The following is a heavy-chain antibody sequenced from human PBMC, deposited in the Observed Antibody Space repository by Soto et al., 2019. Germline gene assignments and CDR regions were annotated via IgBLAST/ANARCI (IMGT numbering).Heavy chain of an antibody. Sequence: EXQLLESGGDLVQPGGSLRLSCAASGFTFSDYAMSWVXXXXXXGLEWVSGISGNSIATYYADSVRGRFTISRDNSKNXXXXXXXXXXXXXXXXXXXXXXXXXXXXGTXNWFDPWGQGTLVTVSS. CDR1: GFTFSDYA. J-gene: IGHJ5*02. CDR2: ISGNSIAT. V-gene: IGHV3-23*01. CDR3: XXXXXXXXXGTXNWFDP.